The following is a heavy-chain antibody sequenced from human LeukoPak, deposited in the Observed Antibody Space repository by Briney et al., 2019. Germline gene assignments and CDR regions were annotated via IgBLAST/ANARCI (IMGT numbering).Heavy chain of an antibody. CDR3: ARVSGNIQIWPQPFGDGMDV. D-gene: IGHD3-10*01. Sequence: GGSLRLSCAASRFTFSSYVMGWVRQAPGKGLECVSAISGSGSRTYYADSVKGRFTISREDSKNTLYLQMNILRAEDTAIYYCARVSGNIQIWPQPFGDGMDVWGQGTTVTVSS. V-gene: IGHV3-23*01. J-gene: IGHJ6*02. CDR1: RFTFSSYV. CDR2: ISGSGSRT.